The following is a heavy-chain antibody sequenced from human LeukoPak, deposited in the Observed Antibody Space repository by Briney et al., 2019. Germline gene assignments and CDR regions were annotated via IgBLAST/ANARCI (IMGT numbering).Heavy chain of an antibody. CDR3: AKAESSGYHYGSDY. CDR1: GFTFSRQG. Sequence: GRSLRLSCAASGFTFSRQGMHWVRQAPGKGLEWVAVIWYDGSNKYYADSVKGRFTISRDNSKNTLYLQMNSLRAEDTAVYFCAKAESSGYHYGSDYWGQGTLVTVSS. CDR2: IWYDGSNK. V-gene: IGHV3-33*06. J-gene: IGHJ4*02. D-gene: IGHD3-22*01.